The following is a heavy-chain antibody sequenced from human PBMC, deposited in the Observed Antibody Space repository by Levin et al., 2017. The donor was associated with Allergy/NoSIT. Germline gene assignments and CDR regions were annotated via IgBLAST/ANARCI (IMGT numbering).Heavy chain of an antibody. Sequence: GSLRLSCAVSGGSISTDNWWSWIRQPPGKGLEWIGEIYRSGDTNHNPSLRSRVTMSVDKSKNHFSLKLSSVTAADTAVYYCATVEGLFCSGVSRSYSFHYWGQGALVTVSS. D-gene: IGHD3-9*01. CDR3: ATVEGLFCSGVSRSYSFHY. J-gene: IGHJ4*02. CDR1: GGSISTDNW. CDR2: IYRSGDT. V-gene: IGHV4-4*02.